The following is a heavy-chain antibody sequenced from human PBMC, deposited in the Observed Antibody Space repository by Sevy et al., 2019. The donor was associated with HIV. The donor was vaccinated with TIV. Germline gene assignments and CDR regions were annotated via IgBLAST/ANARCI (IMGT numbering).Heavy chain of an antibody. CDR3: ARGLAALPGYYYGMDV. CDR1: GFTFSSYV. D-gene: IGHD6-6*01. CDR2: IWYDGSKK. J-gene: IGHJ6*02. Sequence: GGSLRLSCAASGFTFSSYVMHWVRQTPGKGLEWVGVIWYDGSKKNYGDSVKGRFTISRDNSKNTLYLQMNSLRAEDTAVYYCARGLAALPGYYYGMDVWGQGTTVTVSS. V-gene: IGHV3-33*01.